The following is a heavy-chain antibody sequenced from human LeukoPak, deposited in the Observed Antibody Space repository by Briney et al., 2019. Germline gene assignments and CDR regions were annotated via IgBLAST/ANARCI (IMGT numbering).Heavy chain of an antibody. V-gene: IGHV3-74*01. CDR2: INGDGSRI. CDR3: ARDALGGRTKFGS. D-gene: IGHD3-16*01. J-gene: IGHJ5*01. Sequence: TGGSLRLSCVASGFTFSSHWMHWVRQVPGKGLMWVSRINGDGSRIHYGDSVKGRFTISRDNAKNTLYLQMTSLRGDDTAIYFCARDALGGRTKFGSWGHGSLVTVSS. CDR1: GFTFSSHW.